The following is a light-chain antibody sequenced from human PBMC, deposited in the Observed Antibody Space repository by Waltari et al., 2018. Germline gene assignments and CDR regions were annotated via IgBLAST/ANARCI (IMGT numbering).Light chain of an antibody. CDR1: QNICYGPNNKNY. CDR3: QQYYSTPPT. Sequence: DVVMTQSPASLALSLGERATINCQSSQNICYGPNNKNYFGCYQQKPGQPPKLLIYWASTRESGVPDRFSGSGSGTDFTLTISSLQAEDVAVYYCQQYYSTPPTFGQGTKLEIK. CDR2: WAS. J-gene: IGKJ2*01. V-gene: IGKV4-1*01.